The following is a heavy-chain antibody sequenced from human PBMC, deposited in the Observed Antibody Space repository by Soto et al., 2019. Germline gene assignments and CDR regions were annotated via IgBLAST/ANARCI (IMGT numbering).Heavy chain of an antibody. V-gene: IGHV4-59*08. CDR3: ARRFGDSFDF. Sequence: QVQLQESGPGLVKPSETLSLTCTVSGGSISSYYWSWIRQPPGKGLEGIGYLYYSGSTNYNPSLKSRGSLAVDTSKNQFSLKRSSLSAADTAVYYWARRFGDSFDFWGQGTMVTVSS. J-gene: IGHJ3*01. CDR2: LYYSGST. D-gene: IGHD3-10*01. CDR1: GGSISSYY.